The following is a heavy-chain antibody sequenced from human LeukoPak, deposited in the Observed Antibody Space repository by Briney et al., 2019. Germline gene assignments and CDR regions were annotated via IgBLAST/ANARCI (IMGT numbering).Heavy chain of an antibody. V-gene: IGHV3-48*03. J-gene: IGHJ4*02. D-gene: IGHD3-3*01. CDR1: GFTFSSYE. Sequence: GGSLRLSCAASGFTFSSYEMNWVRQAPGKGLEWVSYISSSGSTIYYADSVKGRFTISRDNAKNSLYLQMNSLRAEDTAVYYCGRETWQAYNDFWSGYVTDWGQGIVVTVSS. CDR3: GRETWQAYNDFWSGYVTD. CDR2: ISSSGSTI.